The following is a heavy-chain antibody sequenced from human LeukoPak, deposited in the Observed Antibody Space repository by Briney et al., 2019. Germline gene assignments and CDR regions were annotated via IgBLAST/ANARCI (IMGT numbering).Heavy chain of an antibody. Sequence: PGGSLRLSCAASGFTFSNAWMSWVRQAPGKGLEWVGRIKSKTDGGTTDYAAPVKGRLTISRDDSKNTLYLQMNSLKTEDTAVYYCTTAFHFCSSTSCNRVYYYYYMDVWGKGTTVTVSS. CDR3: TTAFHFCSSTSCNRVYYYYYMDV. CDR2: IKSKTDGGTT. D-gene: IGHD2-2*01. J-gene: IGHJ6*03. V-gene: IGHV3-15*01. CDR1: GFTFSNAW.